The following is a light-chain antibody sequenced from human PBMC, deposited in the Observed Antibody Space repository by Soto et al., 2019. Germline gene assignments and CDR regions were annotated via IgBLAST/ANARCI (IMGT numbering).Light chain of an antibody. CDR1: QSVLYSSTNKNY. CDR2: WAS. J-gene: IGKJ4*01. CDR3: QQYYSTPLT. V-gene: IGKV4-1*01. Sequence: DIVMTQSPDSLAVSLGERATINCKSSQSVLYSSTNKNYLSWYQQKPGQTPKLLIYWASTRESGVPDRFSGSESGTDFTLTISSLQAEDVAVYYCQQYYSTPLTFGGGTKVEIK.